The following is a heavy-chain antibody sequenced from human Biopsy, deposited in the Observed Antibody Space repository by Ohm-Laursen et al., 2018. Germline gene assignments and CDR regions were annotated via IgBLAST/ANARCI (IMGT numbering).Heavy chain of an antibody. CDR3: ARNTGWYGDLYYFDY. CDR1: GYSFTSYY. Sequence: ASVKVSCKASGYSFTSYYMHWVRQAPGQGLKWMGMINPSGSTTSYPQIFQGRVTMTRDTSKSTVYMELSSLRSADTAVYFCARNTGWYGDLYYFDYWGQGTLVTVSS. V-gene: IGHV1-46*01. CDR2: INPSGSTT. D-gene: IGHD6-19*01. J-gene: IGHJ4*02.